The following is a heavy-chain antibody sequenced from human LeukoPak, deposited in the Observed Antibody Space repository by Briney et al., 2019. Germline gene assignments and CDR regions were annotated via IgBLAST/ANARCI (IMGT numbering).Heavy chain of an antibody. CDR3: ARKRYSDY. CDR2: ISSSSSTI. V-gene: IGHV3-48*01. CDR1: GFTFSSYS. Sequence: PGGSLRLSCAASGFTFSSYSMNWVRQAPGKGLEWVSYISSSSSTIYYADSVKGRFTISRDNAKNSLYLQMNSLRAEDTAVYYCARKRYSDYWGQGTLVTVSS. D-gene: IGHD5-12*01. J-gene: IGHJ4*02.